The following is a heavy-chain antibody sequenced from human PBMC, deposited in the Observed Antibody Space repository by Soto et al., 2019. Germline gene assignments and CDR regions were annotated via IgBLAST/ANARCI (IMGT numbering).Heavy chain of an antibody. J-gene: IGHJ4*02. CDR2: IWYDGSNK. D-gene: IGHD2-15*01. CDR3: ARDGYCSGGSCYSVPVFDY. V-gene: IGHV3-33*01. CDR1: GFTFSSYG. Sequence: QVQLVESGGGVVQPGRSLRLSCAASGFTFSSYGMHWVRQAPGKGLEWVAVIWYDGSNKYYADYVKGRFTISRDNSKHTLYLQMNSLRAEDTAVYYCARDGYCSGGSCYSVPVFDYWGQGTLVTVSS.